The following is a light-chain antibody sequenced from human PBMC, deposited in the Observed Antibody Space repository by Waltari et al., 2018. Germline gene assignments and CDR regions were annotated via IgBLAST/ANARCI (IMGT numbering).Light chain of an antibody. J-gene: IGKJ4*01. Sequence: DIQMTQSPSSLSASVGDRVTITCRASQSISSYLNWYQQKPGKAPKLLIYGASSLRGGAPSRFSGSRSGTDFTLSISSLQPDDFASYYCQQTYSSPLTFGGGTKVEIK. CDR3: QQTYSSPLT. CDR2: GAS. V-gene: IGKV1-39*01. CDR1: QSISSY.